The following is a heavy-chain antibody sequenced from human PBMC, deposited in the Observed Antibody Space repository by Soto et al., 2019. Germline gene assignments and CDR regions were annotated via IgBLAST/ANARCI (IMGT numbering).Heavy chain of an antibody. V-gene: IGHV4-4*02. J-gene: IGHJ4*02. D-gene: IGHD1-7*01. Sequence: SETLSLTCAVSGGSISSSNWWSCVRQPPGKGLEWIGEIYHSGSTNYNPSLKSRVTISVDKSKNQFSLKLSSVTAADTAVYYCARLITGTTLFFDYWGQGTLVTVSS. CDR2: IYHSGST. CDR3: ARLITGTTLFFDY. CDR1: GGSISSSNW.